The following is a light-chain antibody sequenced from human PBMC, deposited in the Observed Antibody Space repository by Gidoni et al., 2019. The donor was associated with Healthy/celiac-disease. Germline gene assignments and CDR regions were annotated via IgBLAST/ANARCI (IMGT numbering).Light chain of an antibody. J-gene: IGKJ4*01. V-gene: IGKV1D-13*01. CDR2: DAS. Sequence: PSSLSASVGDRVTITCRASQGISSALAWYQQKPGKAPKLLIYDASSLVSGVPSRFSGSGSGTDFTLTISSLQPEDFATYYCHQFNNLHPLTFGGGTKVEIK. CDR3: HQFNNLHPLT. CDR1: QGISSA.